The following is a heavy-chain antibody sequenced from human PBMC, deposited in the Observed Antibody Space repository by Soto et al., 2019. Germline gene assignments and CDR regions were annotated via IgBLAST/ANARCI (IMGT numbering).Heavy chain of an antibody. D-gene: IGHD6-6*01. Sequence: ASVNVSCKASGYTFTGYYMHWVRQAPGQGLEWMGWINPNSGGTNYAQKFQGWVTMTRDTSINTAYMELSRLRSDDTAVYYCARALYSSSIGCYYYCGIDVWDQGPTVTVSS. CDR2: INPNSGGT. CDR3: ARALYSSSIGCYYYCGIDV. CDR1: GYTFTGYY. J-gene: IGHJ6*02. V-gene: IGHV1-2*04.